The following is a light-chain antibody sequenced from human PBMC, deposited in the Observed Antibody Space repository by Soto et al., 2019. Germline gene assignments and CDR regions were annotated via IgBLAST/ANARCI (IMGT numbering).Light chain of an antibody. CDR2: AAS. J-gene: IGKJ1*01. CDR3: QQSYSTPWT. Sequence: DIQMTQSPSSLSASVGDRVTITCRASQSTSSYLNWYQQKPGKAPKLLIYAASSLQSGVPSRFSGSGSGTDFTLTISSQQPEDFATYYCQQSYSTPWTFGQGTKVDIK. CDR1: QSTSSY. V-gene: IGKV1-39*01.